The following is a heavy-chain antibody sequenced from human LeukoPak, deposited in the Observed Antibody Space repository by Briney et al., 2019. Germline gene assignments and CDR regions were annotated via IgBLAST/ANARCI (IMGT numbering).Heavy chain of an antibody. CDR1: GGSISDFY. CDR2: IYISGNT. V-gene: IGHV4-4*07. CDR3: ARRGYDLLTGYYLNF. Sequence: SETLSLTCTVSGGSISDFYWSWIRQPAGKGLEWIGRIYISGNTNYNPSLKSRVTMSLDTSKNHFSLRLSSVTAADTAVYYCARRGYDLLTGYYLNFWGQGTLVTVSS. D-gene: IGHD3-9*01. J-gene: IGHJ4*02.